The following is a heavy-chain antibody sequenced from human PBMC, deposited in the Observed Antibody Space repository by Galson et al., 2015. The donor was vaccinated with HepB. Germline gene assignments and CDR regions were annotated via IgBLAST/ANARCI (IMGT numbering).Heavy chain of an antibody. D-gene: IGHD4-17*01. Sequence: SLRLSCAASGFTFSDYYMSWIRQAPGKGLEWVSYISSSSSYTNYADSVKGRFTISRDNAKNSLYLQMNSLRAEGTAVYYCASWATVTASMDVWGQGTTVTVSS. V-gene: IGHV3-11*06. CDR3: ASWATVTASMDV. CDR1: GFTFSDYY. CDR2: ISSSSSYT. J-gene: IGHJ6*02.